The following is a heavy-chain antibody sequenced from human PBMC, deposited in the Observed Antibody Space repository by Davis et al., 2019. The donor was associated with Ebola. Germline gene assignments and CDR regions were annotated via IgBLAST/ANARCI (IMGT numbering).Heavy chain of an antibody. D-gene: IGHD3-3*01. V-gene: IGHV4-34*01. CDR1: GDSINSYY. Sequence: LETLSLTCTVSGDSINSYYWSWIRQPPGKGLEWIGEINHSGSTNYNPSLKSRVTISVDTSKNQFSLKLSSVTAADTAVYYCARGWRVTIFGELRANDAFDIWGQGTMVTVSS. CDR3: ARGWRVTIFGELRANDAFDI. J-gene: IGHJ3*02. CDR2: INHSGST.